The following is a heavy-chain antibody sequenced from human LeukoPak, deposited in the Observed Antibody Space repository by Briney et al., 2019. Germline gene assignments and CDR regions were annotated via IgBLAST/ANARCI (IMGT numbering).Heavy chain of an antibody. Sequence: SETLSLTCTVSGGSISSYYWSWIRQPPGKGLEWIGYIYYSGSTNYNPSLKSRVTISVDTSKNQFSLKLSSVTAADTAVYYCARIPRGYSYGYSRSLGANWFDPWGQGTLVTVSS. D-gene: IGHD5-18*01. V-gene: IGHV4-59*08. CDR1: GGSISSYY. CDR2: IYYSGST. J-gene: IGHJ5*02. CDR3: ARIPRGYSYGYSRSLGANWFDP.